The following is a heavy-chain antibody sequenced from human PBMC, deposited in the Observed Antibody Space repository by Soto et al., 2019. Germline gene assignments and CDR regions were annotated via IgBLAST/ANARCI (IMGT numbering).Heavy chain of an antibody. Sequence: ASVKVSCKASGYTFTGYYMHWVRQAPGQGLEWMGWINPNSGGTNYAQKFQGWVTMTRDTSISTAYMELSRLRSDDTAVYYCARSGRDPPYYYYMDVWGKGTTVTVSS. D-gene: IGHD1-26*01. CDR1: GYTFTGYY. CDR2: INPNSGGT. J-gene: IGHJ6*03. CDR3: ARSGRDPPYYYYMDV. V-gene: IGHV1-2*04.